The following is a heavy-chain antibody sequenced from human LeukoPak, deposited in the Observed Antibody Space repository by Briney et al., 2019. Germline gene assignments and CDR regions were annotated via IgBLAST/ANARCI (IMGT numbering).Heavy chain of an antibody. CDR3: AKDRMWVGVMFASLGD. CDR1: GFTFGDHA. CDR2: IRSKAYRGTT. V-gene: IGHV3-49*04. D-gene: IGHD3-16*01. Sequence: GGSLRLSCTASGFTFGDHAMSWVRQAPGKGLEWVGFIRSKAYRGTTEYAASVKGRFTISRDDSKSIAYLQMNSLKTEDTAVYYCAKDRMWVGVMFASLGDWGQGTLVTVSS. J-gene: IGHJ4*02.